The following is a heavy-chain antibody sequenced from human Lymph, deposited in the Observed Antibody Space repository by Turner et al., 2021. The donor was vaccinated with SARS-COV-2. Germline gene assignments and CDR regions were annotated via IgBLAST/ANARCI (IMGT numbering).Heavy chain of an antibody. CDR3: SKNEMAMIVVVITLFDY. D-gene: IGHD3-22*01. J-gene: IGHJ4*02. V-gene: IGHV3-23*01. Sequence: EVQLLESGGRLVQPGGSLKLSCAASGLSFSSYAMSWVRQAPGKGLEWVSTISGSGVSTYYADSVKGRFTISRDNSKNTLYLQMNSLRAEDTAVYYCSKNEMAMIVVVITLFDYWGQGTLVTVSS. CDR1: GLSFSSYA. CDR2: ISGSGVST.